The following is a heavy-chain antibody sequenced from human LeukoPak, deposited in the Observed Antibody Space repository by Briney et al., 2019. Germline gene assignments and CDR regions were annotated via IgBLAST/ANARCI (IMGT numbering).Heavy chain of an antibody. Sequence: GGSLRLSCAASEFTFSSYWMSWVRQAPGKGLEWVANIKQDGSEKYYVDSVKGRFTISRDNAKNSLYLQMNSLRAEDTAVYYCARGSGDYVPFDAFDIWGQGTMVTVSS. CDR2: IKQDGSEK. CDR1: EFTFSSYW. D-gene: IGHD4-17*01. CDR3: ARGSGDYVPFDAFDI. V-gene: IGHV3-7*04. J-gene: IGHJ3*02.